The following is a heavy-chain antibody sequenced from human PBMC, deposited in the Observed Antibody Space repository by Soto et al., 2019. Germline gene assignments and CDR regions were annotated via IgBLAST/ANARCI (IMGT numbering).Heavy chain of an antibody. J-gene: IGHJ3*02. CDR3: AREAGYCSRTSCYRRAFDT. Sequence: PGGSLRRSCAASGFTFSGHWMHWVRQVPGKGLEWVSRINTDGGSSAYADSVKGRFTISRDNAKNTLYLQMKGLRAEDTAVYYCAREAGYCSRTSCYRRAFDTWGQGTTVTVSS. V-gene: IGHV3-74*03. D-gene: IGHD2-2*01. CDR1: GFTFSGHW. CDR2: INTDGGSS.